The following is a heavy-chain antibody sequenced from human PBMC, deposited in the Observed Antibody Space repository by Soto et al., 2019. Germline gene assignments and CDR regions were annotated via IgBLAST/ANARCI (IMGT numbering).Heavy chain of an antibody. V-gene: IGHV3-21*01. CDR3: SGCSGGACHQNYGMDV. CDR1: GFTFSSCT. Sequence: EVHLVESGGGLVKPGGSLRLSCAVSGFTFSSCTMNWVRQAPGKGLEWVSSISTSTSHIYYADSVKGRFTISRDNAKNSLFLQMNSLRAEDTAVYYCSGCSGGACHQNYGMDVWCQGTTVTVSS. D-gene: IGHD2-15*01. CDR2: ISTSTSHI. J-gene: IGHJ6*02.